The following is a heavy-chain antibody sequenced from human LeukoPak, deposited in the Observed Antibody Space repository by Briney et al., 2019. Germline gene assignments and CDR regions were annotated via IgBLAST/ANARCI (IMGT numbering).Heavy chain of an antibody. Sequence: GRSLRLSCAASGFTFSTYGMHWVRQAPGKGLEWVAVIWNHGNTQYYMDPVKGRFTISRDNSKNTLYLQMNSLRAEDTAVYYCAKYVSAKGPPYALGVWGQGTTVTVSS. CDR1: GFTFSTYG. J-gene: IGHJ6*02. D-gene: IGHD2/OR15-2a*01. V-gene: IGHV3-33*03. CDR3: AKYVSAKGPPYALGV. CDR2: IWNHGNTQ.